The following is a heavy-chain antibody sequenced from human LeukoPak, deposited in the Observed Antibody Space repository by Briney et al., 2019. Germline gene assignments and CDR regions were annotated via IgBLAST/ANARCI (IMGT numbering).Heavy chain of an antibody. Sequence: PSQTLSLTCTLSGDSITSDTYSWSWIRQPAGMQLEWIGRIYTSGTTNYNPSLRSRVTISVDTSKNQFSLKLSSVTAADTAFYYCARELGYCSNTSCSPSAFDYWGQGTLVTVSS. J-gene: IGHJ4*02. CDR3: ARELGYCSNTSCSPSAFDY. CDR2: IYTSGTT. V-gene: IGHV4-61*02. D-gene: IGHD2-2*01. CDR1: GDSITSDTYS.